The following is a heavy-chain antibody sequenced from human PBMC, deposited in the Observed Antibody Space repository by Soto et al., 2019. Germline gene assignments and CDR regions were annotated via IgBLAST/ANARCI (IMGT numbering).Heavy chain of an antibody. V-gene: IGHV4-59*01. CDR2: IYYSGST. Sequence: QVQLQESGPGLVKPSETLSLTCTVSGGSISSYYWCWIRQPPGKGLEWIGYIYYSGSTNYNPSLNSQVTVSVDTSKNPFSLKLSSVTAADTAVYYWARDIVANQPGKGYFALWGRGTLVTVSS. CDR3: ARDIVANQPGKGYFAL. J-gene: IGHJ2*01. CDR1: GGSISSYY. D-gene: IGHD2-15*01.